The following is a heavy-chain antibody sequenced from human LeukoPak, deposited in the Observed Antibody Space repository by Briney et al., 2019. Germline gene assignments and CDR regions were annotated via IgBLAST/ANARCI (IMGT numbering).Heavy chain of an antibody. CDR1: GGSFSGYY. CDR3: ARDIKGVYDFWSGYYNYYYYMDV. J-gene: IGHJ6*03. Sequence: SETLSLTCAVYGGSFSGYYWSWIRQPPGKGLEWIGEINHSGSTNYNPSLKSRVTISVDTSKNQFSLKLSSVTAADTAVYYCARDIKGVYDFWSGYYNYYYYMDVWGKGTTVTVSS. D-gene: IGHD3-3*01. V-gene: IGHV4-34*01. CDR2: INHSGST.